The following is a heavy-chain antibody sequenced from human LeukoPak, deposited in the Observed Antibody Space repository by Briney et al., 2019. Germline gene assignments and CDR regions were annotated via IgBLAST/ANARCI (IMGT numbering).Heavy chain of an antibody. CDR2: INNGGGAI. CDR1: RLKISDYS. Sequence: GGSLRLSCAASRLKISDYSMSWIRQSPGKGLEWVSSINNGGGAIQYANSVKGRFTISRDNAKNSLYLQMNSLTAEDTAVYYCVIQAGLTYYDISFDSWGQGTLVTVSS. CDR3: VIQAGLTYYDISFDS. D-gene: IGHD3-9*01. V-gene: IGHV3-11*01. J-gene: IGHJ5*01.